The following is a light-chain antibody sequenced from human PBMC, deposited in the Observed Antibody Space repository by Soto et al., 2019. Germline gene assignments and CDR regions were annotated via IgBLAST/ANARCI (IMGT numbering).Light chain of an antibody. Sequence: VLTQSPGPLSLFPGESATLSFRVSQSVSSSYLAWYQQKTGQAPRILIYGESSRATGIPDRLSGSGSGTDLNLTISRLKPEDFAVFYCQNYDSLPITCGQGTRLEIK. V-gene: IGKV3-20*01. CDR3: QNYDSLPIT. CDR1: QSVSSSY. J-gene: IGKJ5*01. CDR2: GES.